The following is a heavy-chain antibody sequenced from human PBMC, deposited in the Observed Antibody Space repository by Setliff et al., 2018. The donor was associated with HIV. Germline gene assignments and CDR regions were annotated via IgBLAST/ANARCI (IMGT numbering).Heavy chain of an antibody. D-gene: IGHD2-2*01. CDR3: ARGSMPDY. Sequence: SETLSLTCAVYGGSFSAYSWPWIRQPPGKGLEWIGDTNHSGSTNYNPSLKSRVTILVDTSKNQSSLKLNSVTAADTAVYYCARGSMPDYWGQGTLVTVSS. CDR1: GGSFSAYS. CDR2: TNHSGST. V-gene: IGHV4-34*01. J-gene: IGHJ4*02.